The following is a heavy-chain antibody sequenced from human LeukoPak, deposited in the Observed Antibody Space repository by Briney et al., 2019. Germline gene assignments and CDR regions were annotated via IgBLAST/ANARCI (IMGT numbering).Heavy chain of an antibody. CDR3: AKGGQNSEFWRFGY. V-gene: IGHV3-23*01. CDR1: GLTFSSSA. J-gene: IGHJ4*02. D-gene: IGHD3-3*01. Sequence: PGGSLRLPCAASGLTFSSSAMSWVRQARGKGLEWVSRISGHGCSTYLADSVKARFTIPRHNSKHTLYLHMNSLRAEDTAVYYCAKGGQNSEFWRFGYWGQGGLVTVP. CDR2: ISGHGCST.